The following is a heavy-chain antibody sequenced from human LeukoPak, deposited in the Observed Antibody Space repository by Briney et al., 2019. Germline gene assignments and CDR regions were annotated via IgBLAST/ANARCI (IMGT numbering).Heavy chain of an antibody. V-gene: IGHV3-21*04. D-gene: IGHD3-3*01. CDR3: AKSVAIYFYYGLDV. Sequence: GGSLRLSCAASGFTFSSYSMNWVRQAPGKGLEWVSSISSSSSYIYYADSVKGRFTISRDNSKNTLFLQMNSLRAEDTAPYYCAKSVAIYFYYGLDVWGQGTTVTVSS. J-gene: IGHJ6*02. CDR1: GFTFSSYS. CDR2: ISSSSSYI.